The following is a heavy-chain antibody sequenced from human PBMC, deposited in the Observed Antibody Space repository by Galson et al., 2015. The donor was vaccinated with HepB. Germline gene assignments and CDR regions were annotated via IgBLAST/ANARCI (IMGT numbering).Heavy chain of an antibody. D-gene: IGHD6-6*01. V-gene: IGHV3-30-3*01. CDR1: EFTFSAYG. CDR3: AREYEGLVQGYFFGLDV. CDR2: ISDDGSNK. J-gene: IGHJ6*02. Sequence: SLRLSCAASEFTFSAYGMHWVRQAAGKGLEWVTIISDDGSNKNYADSVKGRFTVSRDNSKNTVYLQMNSLRPEDTAVYYCAREYEGLVQGYFFGLDVWGQGTTVTVSS.